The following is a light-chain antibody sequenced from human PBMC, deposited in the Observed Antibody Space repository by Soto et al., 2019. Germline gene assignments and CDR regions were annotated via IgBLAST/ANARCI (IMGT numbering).Light chain of an antibody. J-gene: IGKJ2*01. Sequence: EIVLTQSPGTLSLSPGERATLSCRASQSVSSSYLAWYQQTPGQAPRLLIYGASTRATGIPPRFSGSGSGTEFTLTISSLQSEDFAVYYCQQYNNWPPYTFGQGTRLEIK. CDR2: GAS. CDR1: QSVSSSY. CDR3: QQYNNWPPYT. V-gene: IGKV3-15*01.